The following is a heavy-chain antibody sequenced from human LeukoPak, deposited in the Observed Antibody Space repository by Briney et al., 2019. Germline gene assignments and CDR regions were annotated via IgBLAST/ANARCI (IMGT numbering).Heavy chain of an antibody. CDR3: AGTSSIATPFDY. D-gene: IGHD6-6*01. CDR2: INPNSGGT. CDR1: GYTFTGYY. J-gene: IGHJ4*02. Sequence: ASVKVSCKASGYTFTGYYMHWVRQAPGQGLEWMGWINPNSGGTNYAQKFQGRVTITTDESTSTAYMELSSLRSEDTAVYYCAGTSSIATPFDYWGQGTLVTVSS. V-gene: IGHV1-2*02.